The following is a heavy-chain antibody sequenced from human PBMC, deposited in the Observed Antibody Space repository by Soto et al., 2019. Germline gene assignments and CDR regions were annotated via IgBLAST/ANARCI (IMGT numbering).Heavy chain of an antibody. CDR2: INAGNGNT. V-gene: IGHV1-3*01. CDR1: GYTFTSYD. D-gene: IGHD3-22*01. J-gene: IGHJ5*02. Sequence: ASVKVSWKASGYTFTSYDRHCVRQAPGQKIERMGWINAGNGNTKYSQKFQGRVTITRDTSSSTAYMELSSLRSEDTAVYYCARDGSNYDSSGYYYRWGQGTLVTVSS. CDR3: ARDGSNYDSSGYYYR.